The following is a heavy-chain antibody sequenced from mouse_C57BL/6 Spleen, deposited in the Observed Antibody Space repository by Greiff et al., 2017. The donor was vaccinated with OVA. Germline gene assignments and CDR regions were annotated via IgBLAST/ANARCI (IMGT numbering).Heavy chain of an antibody. V-gene: IGHV3-6*01. CDR3: AREFYYDAMDY. Sequence: EVKLLESGPGLVKPSQSLSLTCSVTGYSITSGYYWNWIRQFPGNKLEWMGYISYDGSNNYNPSLKNRISITRDTSKNQFFLKLNSVTTEDTATYYCAREFYYDAMDYWGQGTSVTVSS. CDR1: GYSITSGYY. J-gene: IGHJ4*01. CDR2: ISYDGSN.